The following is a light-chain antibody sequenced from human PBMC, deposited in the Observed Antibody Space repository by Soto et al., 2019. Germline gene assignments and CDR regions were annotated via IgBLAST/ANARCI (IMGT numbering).Light chain of an antibody. J-gene: IGKJ4*01. Sequence: EIVLTRSPATLSLSPGERATLSCRASQSVSSYLAWYQQKPGQAPRLLIYDASNRATGIPARFSGSGSGTDFTLTISSLEPEDFAVYYCQQRSNWPPDTFGGGTKVEIK. V-gene: IGKV3-11*01. CDR2: DAS. CDR1: QSVSSY. CDR3: QQRSNWPPDT.